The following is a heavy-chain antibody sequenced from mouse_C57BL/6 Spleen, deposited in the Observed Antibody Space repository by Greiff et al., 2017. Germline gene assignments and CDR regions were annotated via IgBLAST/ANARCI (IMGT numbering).Heavy chain of an antibody. CDR2: IYPGSGST. CDR3: ARRYDYAWFAY. CDR1: GYTFTSSW. J-gene: IGHJ3*01. D-gene: IGHD2-4*01. Sequence: VKLQQSGAELVKPGASVKMSCKASGYTFTSSWITWVKQRPGQGLEWIGDIYPGSGSTNYNEKFKSKATLTVDTSSSTAYMQLSSLTSEDSAVYYCARRYDYAWFAYWGQGTLVTVSA. V-gene: IGHV1-55*01.